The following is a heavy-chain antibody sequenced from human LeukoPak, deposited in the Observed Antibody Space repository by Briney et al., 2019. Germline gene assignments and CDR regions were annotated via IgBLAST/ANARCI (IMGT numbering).Heavy chain of an antibody. Sequence: GGSLRLSCAGSGFTFSSYGLRWVRQAPGKGLDWVSYVSSSGTAIYYADSVNGRFTISRDNARNSLYLQMNSLSGEDTAVYYCAASGVVTGSPHGFDIWGPGTIVIVSS. CDR1: GFTFSSYG. CDR3: AASGVVTGSPHGFDI. D-gene: IGHD2-21*02. CDR2: VSSSGTAI. V-gene: IGHV3-48*03. J-gene: IGHJ3*02.